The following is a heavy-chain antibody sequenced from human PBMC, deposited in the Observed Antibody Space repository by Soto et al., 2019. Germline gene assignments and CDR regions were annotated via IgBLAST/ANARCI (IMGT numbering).Heavy chain of an antibody. CDR1: RGSLTSGTFS. Sequence: SETLSLTCAVSRGSLTSGTFSWNWIRQPPGKGLEWIGYIFPSGTTYYNPSLKSRVSISIDVSKNQFSLDLRSLSAADTDVYYCARGREFDSWGQGTLVTVSS. V-gene: IGHV4-30-2*01. J-gene: IGHJ4*02. CDR2: IFPSGTT. CDR3: ARGREFDS.